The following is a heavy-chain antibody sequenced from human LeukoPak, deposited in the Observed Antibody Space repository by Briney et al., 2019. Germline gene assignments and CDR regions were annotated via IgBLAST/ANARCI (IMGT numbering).Heavy chain of an antibody. CDR1: GGPISSYY. J-gene: IGHJ6*02. CDR2: IYYSGST. CDR3: ARDQGYYYGMDV. V-gene: IGHV4-59*01. Sequence: PSETLSLTCTVSGGPISSYYWSWIRQPPGKGLEWIGYIYYSGSTNYNPSLKSRVTISVDTSKNQFSLKLSSVTAADTAVYYCARDQGYYYGMDVWGQGTTVTVSS.